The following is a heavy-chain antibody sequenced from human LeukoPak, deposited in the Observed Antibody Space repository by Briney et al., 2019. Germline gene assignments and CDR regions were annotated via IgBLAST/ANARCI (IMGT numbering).Heavy chain of an antibody. CDR2: IYYSGST. V-gene: IGHV4-59*01. CDR1: GGSISSYY. D-gene: IGHD3-16*01. J-gene: IGHJ3*02. Sequence: SETLSLTCTVSGGSISSYYWSWIRQPPGKGLEWIGYIYYSGSTNYNPSLKSRVTISVDTSKNQFSLKLSSVTAADTAVYYCARTLKGPFDAFDIWGQGTMVTVSS. CDR3: ARTLKGPFDAFDI.